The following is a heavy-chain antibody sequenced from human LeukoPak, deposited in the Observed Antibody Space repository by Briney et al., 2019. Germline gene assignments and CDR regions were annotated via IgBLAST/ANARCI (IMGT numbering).Heavy chain of an antibody. CDR1: GFTFSSYA. D-gene: IGHD6-19*01. V-gene: IGHV3-23*01. CDR2: ISGSGDTT. J-gene: IGHJ4*02. CDR3: VKDVAVAGVGISGWYSGY. Sequence: GGSLRLSCAASGFTFSSYAMSWVRQAPGRGLEWVSVISGSGDTTYYADSVKGRFTISRDNSKNTLYLQMNNMRAEDTAVYHCVKDVAVAGVGISGWYSGYWGQGTLVTVPS.